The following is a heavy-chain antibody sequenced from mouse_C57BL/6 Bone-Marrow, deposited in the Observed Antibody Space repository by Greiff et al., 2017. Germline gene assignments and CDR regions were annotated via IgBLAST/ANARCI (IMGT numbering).Heavy chain of an antibody. CDR1: GYTFTSYW. CDR3: AICYSNYYYAMDY. D-gene: IGHD2-5*01. CDR2: IDPSDSET. V-gene: IGHV1-52*01. Sequence: QVQLQQPGAELVRPGSSVKLSCKASGYTFTSYWMHWVKQRPIQGLEWIGNIDPSDSETHYNQKFKDKATLTVDKSSSTAYMQLSSLTSEDSAVYYCAICYSNYYYAMDYWGQGTSVTVSS. J-gene: IGHJ4*01.